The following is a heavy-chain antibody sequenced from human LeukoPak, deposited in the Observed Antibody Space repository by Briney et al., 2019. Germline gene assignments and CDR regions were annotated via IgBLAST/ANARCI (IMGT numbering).Heavy chain of an antibody. V-gene: IGHV3-30-3*01. CDR1: GFTFSSYA. CDR3: ARESYYDILTGYYNSPYNWFGP. CDR2: ISYDGSNK. J-gene: IGHJ5*02. Sequence: GRSLRLSCAASGFTFSSYAMHWVRQAPGKGLEWVAVISYDGSNKYYADSVKGRFTISRDNSKNTLYLQMNSLRAEDTAVYYCARESYYDILTGYYNSPYNWFGPWGQGTLVTVSS. D-gene: IGHD3-9*01.